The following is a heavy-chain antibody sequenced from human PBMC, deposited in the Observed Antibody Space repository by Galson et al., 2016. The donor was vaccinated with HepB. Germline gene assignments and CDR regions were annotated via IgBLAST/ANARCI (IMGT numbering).Heavy chain of an antibody. CDR3: ARERFCSSATCYVGDAFHI. CDR1: GFTFSNYY. J-gene: IGHJ3*02. D-gene: IGHD2-2*01. V-gene: IGHV3-7*05. CDR2: IKQDGSEK. Sequence: SLRLSCAASGFTFSNYYMTWVCQPPGQGLEWVAGIKQDGSEKYYVDSVKGRFTISRDNAKNSLYVQMDSLRAEDTAVYFCARERFCSSATCYVGDAFHIGGQGTMVTVSS.